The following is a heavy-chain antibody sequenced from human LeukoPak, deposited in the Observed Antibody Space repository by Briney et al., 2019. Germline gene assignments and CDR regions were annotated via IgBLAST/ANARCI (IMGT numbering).Heavy chain of an antibody. Sequence: GGSLRLSCAASGFTFSSYSMNWVRQAPGKGLEWVSYISSSSSTIYYADSVKGRFTISRDNAKNSLYLQMNSLRAEDTAVYYCARKGTTGYYYYMDVWGKGTTVTVSS. CDR1: GFTFSSYS. CDR3: ARKGTTGYYYYMDV. V-gene: IGHV3-48*01. D-gene: IGHD1-1*01. J-gene: IGHJ6*03. CDR2: ISSSSSTI.